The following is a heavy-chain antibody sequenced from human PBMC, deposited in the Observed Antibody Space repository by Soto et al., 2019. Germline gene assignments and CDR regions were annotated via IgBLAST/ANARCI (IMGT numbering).Heavy chain of an antibody. CDR2: ISAHNGDT. J-gene: IGHJ4*02. CDR1: GYSFATYG. D-gene: IGHD3-22*01. V-gene: IGHV1-18*04. Sequence: GASVKVSCKASGYSFATYGFCWVRQAPGQGLECVGWISAHNGDTHYSQKFQGRVTLTTDTSTNTGYMELRSLTSDDTAVYFCATEPIYYNDGSGYYPLGHWGQGTLVTVSS. CDR3: ATEPIYYNDGSGYYPLGH.